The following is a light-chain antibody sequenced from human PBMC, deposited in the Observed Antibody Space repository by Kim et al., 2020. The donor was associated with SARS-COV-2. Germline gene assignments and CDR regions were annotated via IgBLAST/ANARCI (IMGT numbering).Light chain of an antibody. CDR2: LNSDGSH. Sequence: ASVKLTCTLSSGHSSYAIGWHQQQPEKGPRYLMKLNSDGSHSKGDGIPDRFSGSSSGAERYLTISSLQSEDEADYYCQTWGTGIPVFGGGTQLTVL. CDR1: SGHSSYA. CDR3: QTWGTGIPV. J-gene: IGLJ3*02. V-gene: IGLV4-69*01.